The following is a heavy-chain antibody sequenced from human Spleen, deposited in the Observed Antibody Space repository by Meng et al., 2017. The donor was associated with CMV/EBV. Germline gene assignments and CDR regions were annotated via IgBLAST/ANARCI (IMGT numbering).Heavy chain of an antibody. CDR2: ISSSGSTI. CDR3: ARFNIDVEGYSGWNA. D-gene: IGHD5-12*01. J-gene: IGHJ6*02. V-gene: IGHV3-11*01. Sequence: GGSLRLSCAASGFTFSDYYMSWIRQAPGKGLEWVSYISSSGSTIYYADSVKGRFTISRDNAKNSLYLQMNSLREEDTAVYYCARFNIDVEGYSGWNAWGQGTTVTVSS. CDR1: GFTFSDYY.